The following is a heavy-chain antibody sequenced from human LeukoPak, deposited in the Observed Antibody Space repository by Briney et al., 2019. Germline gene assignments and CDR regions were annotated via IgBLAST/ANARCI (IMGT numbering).Heavy chain of an antibody. D-gene: IGHD5-24*01. V-gene: IGHV3-66*01. CDR2: IYSGGST. Sequence: GGSLRLSCAASGFTVSSNYMSWVRQAPGKGLEWVSVIYSGGSTYYVDSVKGRFTISRDNSKNTLYLQMNSLRAEDTAVYYCASYLRWLQSKYFQHWGQGTLVTVSS. CDR3: ASYLRWLQSKYFQH. CDR1: GFTVSSNY. J-gene: IGHJ1*01.